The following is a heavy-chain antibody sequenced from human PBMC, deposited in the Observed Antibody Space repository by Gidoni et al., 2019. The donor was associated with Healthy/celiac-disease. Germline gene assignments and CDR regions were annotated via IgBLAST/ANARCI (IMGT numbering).Heavy chain of an antibody. V-gene: IGHV4-30-4*01. CDR1: GGSISRGDYY. D-gene: IGHD3-22*01. CDR2: IYYSGST. CDR3: ARVSGYYDSSGYWGWFDP. J-gene: IGHJ5*02. Sequence: QVQLQESGPGLVKPSQTLSLTCTVSGGSISRGDYYWSWIRQPPGKGLEWIGYIYYSGSTYYNPSLKSRVTISVDTSKSQFSLKLSSVTAADTAVYYCARVSGYYDSSGYWGWFDPWGQGTLVTVSS.